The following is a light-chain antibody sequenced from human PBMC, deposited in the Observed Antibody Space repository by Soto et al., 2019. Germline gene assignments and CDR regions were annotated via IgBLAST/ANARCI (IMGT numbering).Light chain of an antibody. CDR1: SSDVGGYNY. Sequence: QSVLTQPASVSGSPGQSITISCTGTSSDVGGYNYVSWYQQHPGKAPKLMIYEVNNRPSGVSNRFSGSKSGNTASLTISGLQAEEEADYYCSSYTSGSTYVFGTGTKVTVL. CDR2: EVN. CDR3: SSYTSGSTYV. J-gene: IGLJ1*01. V-gene: IGLV2-14*01.